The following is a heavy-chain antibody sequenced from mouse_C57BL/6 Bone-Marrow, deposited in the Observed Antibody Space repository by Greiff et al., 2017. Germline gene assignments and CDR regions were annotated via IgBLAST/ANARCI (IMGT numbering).Heavy chain of an antibody. V-gene: IGHV5-17*01. CDR3: ATHGYYGFFAY. CDR2: ISSGSSTI. Sequence: VQLKESGGGLVKPGGSLKLSCAASGFTFSDYGMHWVRQAPEKGLEWVAYISSGSSTIYYADTVKGRFTISRDNAKNTLFLQMTSLRSEDTAMYYCATHGYYGFFAYWGQGTLVTVSA. CDR1: GFTFSDYG. D-gene: IGHD2-3*01. J-gene: IGHJ3*01.